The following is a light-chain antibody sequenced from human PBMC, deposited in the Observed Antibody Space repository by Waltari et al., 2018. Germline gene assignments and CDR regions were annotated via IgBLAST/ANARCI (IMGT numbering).Light chain of an antibody. CDR3: QQYDNLVFT. V-gene: IGKV1-33*01. Sequence: DIQMTQSPSSLSASVGDRVTITCQASQDTRNYLNWYQQKPGKAPKLLISDASSLETGVPSRFSGNGSGTDFTFTISSLQPEDIATYYCQQYDNLVFTFGPGTKVDIK. J-gene: IGKJ3*01. CDR1: QDTRNY. CDR2: DAS.